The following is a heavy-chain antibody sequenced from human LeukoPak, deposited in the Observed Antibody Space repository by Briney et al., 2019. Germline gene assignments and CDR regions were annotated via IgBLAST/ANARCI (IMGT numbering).Heavy chain of an antibody. Sequence: PGGSLRLSCEVSGIIFRRLWMHWVRQAPGKGPVWVSRINEDGSRIDYADSVKGRFTISRDNARDTLYLQMNSLRVEDTAMYYCALDFGGYSDAWGQGTLVTVSS. CDR3: ALDFGGYSDA. V-gene: IGHV3-74*01. CDR1: GIIFRRLW. CDR2: INEDGSRI. D-gene: IGHD3-10*01. J-gene: IGHJ5*02.